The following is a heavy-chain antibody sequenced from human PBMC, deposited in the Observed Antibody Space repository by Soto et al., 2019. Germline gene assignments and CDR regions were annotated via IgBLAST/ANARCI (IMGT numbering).Heavy chain of an antibody. Sequence: GGSLRLSCAASGFTFSSYAMHWVRQAPGEGLEWVAVISYDGSNKYYADSVKGRFTISRDNSKNTLYLQMNSLRAEDTAVYYCARERICGVVIKYLYSVDEWGQGAKVTVSS. CDR1: GFTFSSYA. J-gene: IGHJ6*02. CDR2: ISYDGSNK. V-gene: IGHV3-30-3*01. CDR3: ARERICGVVIKYLYSVDE. D-gene: IGHD3-3*01.